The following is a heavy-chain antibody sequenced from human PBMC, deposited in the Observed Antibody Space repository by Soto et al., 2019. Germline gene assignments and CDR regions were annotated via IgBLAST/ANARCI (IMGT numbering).Heavy chain of an antibody. J-gene: IGHJ5*02. V-gene: IGHV3-30*18. D-gene: IGHD6-6*01. CDR3: AKGPKGGDVPSSGYTWFDP. CDR2: MSYDGTTK. Sequence: QVQLVESGGGVVQPGGSLRLSCAASGITFSTSTMHWVRQAPGKGLEWVAVMSYDGTTKFYADSVKGRFTISRDNSKNTLYLHVNSLKPKDTAMYHRAKGPKGGDVPSSGYTWFDPWGQGTLVTVSS. CDR1: GITFSTST.